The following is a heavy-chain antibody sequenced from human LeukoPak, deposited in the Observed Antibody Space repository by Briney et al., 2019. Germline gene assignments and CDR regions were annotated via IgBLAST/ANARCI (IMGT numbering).Heavy chain of an antibody. CDR3: ARSIVVVVAATPHYYYGMDV. CDR2: IYYSGST. J-gene: IGHJ6*02. CDR1: GGSISSSSYY. D-gene: IGHD2-15*01. Sequence: SETLSLTCTVSGGSISSSSYYWGWIRQPPGKGLGWIGSIYYSGSTYYNPSLKSRVTISVDTSKNQFSLKLSSVTAADTAVYYCARSIVVVVAATPHYYYGMDVWGQGTTVTVSS. V-gene: IGHV4-39*01.